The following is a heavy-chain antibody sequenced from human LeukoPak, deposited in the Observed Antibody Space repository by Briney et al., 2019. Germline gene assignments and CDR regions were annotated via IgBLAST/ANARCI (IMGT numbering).Heavy chain of an antibody. CDR1: GYTFTSYD. J-gene: IGHJ6*03. V-gene: IGHV1-8*03. D-gene: IGHD2-2*01. Sequence: ASVKVSCKASGYTFTSYDINWVRQATGQGLEWMGWMNPNSGNTGYAQKFQGRVTITRNTSISTAYMELSSLRSEDTAVYYCARLYCSSTSCYRDYYYMDVWGKGTTVTVSS. CDR2: MNPNSGNT. CDR3: ARLYCSSTSCYRDYYYMDV.